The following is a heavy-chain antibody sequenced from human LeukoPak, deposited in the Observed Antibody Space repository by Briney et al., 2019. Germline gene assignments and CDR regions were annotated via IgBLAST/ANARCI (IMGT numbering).Heavy chain of an antibody. CDR2: ISSSGSTI. CDR1: GFTFSSYE. D-gene: IGHD3-3*01. Sequence: PGGSLRLSCAASGFTFSSYEMNWVRQAPGKGLEWVSYISSSGSTIYYADSVKGRFTISRDNAKNSLYLQMNSLRAEDTAVYYCARDQIFAVVFPDYWGQGTLVTVSS. CDR3: ARDQIFAVVFPDY. J-gene: IGHJ4*02. V-gene: IGHV3-48*03.